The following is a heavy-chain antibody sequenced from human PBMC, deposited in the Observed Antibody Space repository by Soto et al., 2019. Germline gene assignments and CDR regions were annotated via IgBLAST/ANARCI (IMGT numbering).Heavy chain of an antibody. CDR3: ARTAFSNWFDP. CDR2: ISYDGSNK. J-gene: IGHJ5*02. D-gene: IGHD3-3*01. Sequence: PGGSLRLSCAASGFTFSSYAMHWVRQAPGKGLEWVAVISYDGSNKYYADSVKGRFTISRDNSKNTLYLQMNSLRAEDTAVYYCARTAFSNWFDPWGQGTLVTVSS. V-gene: IGHV3-30-3*01. CDR1: GFTFSSYA.